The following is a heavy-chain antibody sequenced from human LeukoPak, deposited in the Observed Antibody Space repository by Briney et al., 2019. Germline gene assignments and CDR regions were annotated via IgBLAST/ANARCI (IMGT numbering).Heavy chain of an antibody. J-gene: IGHJ4*02. CDR3: ARRYYYDSSGYYPFDY. V-gene: IGHV4-34*01. CDR1: GGSFSGYY. Sequence: SETLSLTCAVYGGSFSGYYWSWIRQPPGKGLEWIGEINRSGSTNYNPSLKSRVTISVDTSKNQFSLKLSSVTAADTAVYYCARRYYYDSSGYYPFDYWGQGTLVTVSS. D-gene: IGHD3-22*01. CDR2: INRSGST.